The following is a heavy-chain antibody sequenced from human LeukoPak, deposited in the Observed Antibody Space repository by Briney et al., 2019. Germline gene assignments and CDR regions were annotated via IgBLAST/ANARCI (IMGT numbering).Heavy chain of an antibody. J-gene: IGHJ4*02. D-gene: IGHD6-13*01. CDR1: GFTFSGYS. Sequence: GGSLRLSCAASGFTFSGYSMNWVRQAPGKGLEWVSCISSSSSTIYYADSVRGRFTISRDNAKNSPYLQMNSLRAEDTAVYYCARDPYSSSWYEVYWGQGTLVTVSS. V-gene: IGHV3-48*04. CDR2: ISSSSSTI. CDR3: ARDPYSSSWYEVY.